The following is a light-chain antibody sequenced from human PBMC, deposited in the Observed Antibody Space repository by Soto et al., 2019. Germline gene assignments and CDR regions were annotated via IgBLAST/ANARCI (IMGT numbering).Light chain of an antibody. J-gene: IGKJ1*01. V-gene: IGKV4-1*01. Sequence: DLVMTQSQDSLAVSLGERATINCTSSRSVLFGSNNLNYLAWYQQNPGQPPKLLIYCASPRESGVPDRFSGSGSGPAFTLTISSLRAEGVASYYWQEYYRTSRSFGQGPKVEVK. CDR1: RSVLFGSNNLNY. CDR2: CAS. CDR3: QEYYRTSRS.